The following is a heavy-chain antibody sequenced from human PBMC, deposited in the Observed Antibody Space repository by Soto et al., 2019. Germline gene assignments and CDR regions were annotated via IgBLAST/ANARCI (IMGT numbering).Heavy chain of an antibody. CDR3: AGPGPFYS. CDR2: IRNKANNYAT. D-gene: IGHD1-1*01. CDR1: GFTFAGSA. V-gene: IGHV3-73*01. J-gene: IGHJ5*02. Sequence: DVQMVESGGGLVQPGGSLKLSCATTGFTFAGSAIHWVRQAPGKGLEWIGRIRNKANNYATAYPASVAGRFTISRDDSKTTAYLEMNSLKTEDTAMYYCAGPGPFYSWGQGTLVTVSS.